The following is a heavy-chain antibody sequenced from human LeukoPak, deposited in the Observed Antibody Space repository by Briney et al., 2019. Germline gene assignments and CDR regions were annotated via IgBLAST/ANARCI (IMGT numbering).Heavy chain of an antibody. CDR2: ISSSSSYI. CDR1: GFTFSSYS. CDR3: ARGGTYSSSSYLGMHYYYYMDV. Sequence: GGSLRLSCAASGFTFSSYSMNWVRQAPGKGLEWVSSISSSSSYIYYADSVKGRFTISRDNSKNTLYLQMNSLRAEDTAVYYSARGGTYSSSSYLGMHYYYYMDVWGKGTTVTVSS. V-gene: IGHV3-21*01. D-gene: IGHD6-13*01. J-gene: IGHJ6*03.